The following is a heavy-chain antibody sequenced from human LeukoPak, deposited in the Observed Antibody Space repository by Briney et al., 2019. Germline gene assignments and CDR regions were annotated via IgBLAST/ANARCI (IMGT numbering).Heavy chain of an antibody. CDR1: GFTFSNYD. J-gene: IGHJ4*02. CDR2: IWSDGSNK. Sequence: GGSLRLSCAASGFTFSNYDIHWVRQAPGKGLEWVTFIWSDGSNKYYADSVKGRFTISRDNSKNTLYLQMNSLRAEDTAVYYCARRAGAYSHPYDYWGQGTLVTVSS. V-gene: IGHV3-33*01. D-gene: IGHD4/OR15-4a*01. CDR3: ARRAGAYSHPYDY.